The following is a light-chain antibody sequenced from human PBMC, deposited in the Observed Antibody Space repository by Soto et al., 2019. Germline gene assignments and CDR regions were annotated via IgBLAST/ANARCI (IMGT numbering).Light chain of an antibody. Sequence: IQVTQSPASLSASVGDRVTMTCRASETISTFLKWYQHKPGKAPKLLISAASRLQSGVPSRFSGSGSGTDFTLTISSLQPEDFATYYCHQSYSTPPIPFGQGTRLEIK. CDR2: AAS. J-gene: IGKJ5*01. V-gene: IGKV1-39*01. CDR1: ETISTF. CDR3: HQSYSTPPIP.